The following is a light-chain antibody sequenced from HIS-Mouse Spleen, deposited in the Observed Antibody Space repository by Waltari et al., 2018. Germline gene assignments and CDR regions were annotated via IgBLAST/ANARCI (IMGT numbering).Light chain of an antibody. CDR2: KDS. CDR1: ALPKQY. J-gene: IGLJ3*02. Sequence: SYELTQPPSVSVSPGQTARITCSGDALPKQYAYWYQQKPGQAPGLVIYKDSERPSGIPGRFSGSSSGTTVTLTISGVQAEDEADYYCQSADSSGTGWVFGGGTKLTVL. CDR3: QSADSSGTGWV. V-gene: IGLV3-25*03.